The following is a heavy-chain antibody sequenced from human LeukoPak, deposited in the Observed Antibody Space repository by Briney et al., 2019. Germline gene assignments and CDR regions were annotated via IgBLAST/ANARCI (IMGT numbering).Heavy chain of an antibody. CDR3: ARGWLAAGTTGAFES. V-gene: IGHV3-30*03. J-gene: IGHJ3*02. Sequence: LSLTCAVYGGSFSGYYWSWVRQAPGKGLEWVAVISYVGSNKYYADSVKGRFTISRDNSKNTLYLQMNSLRAGDTAGYYCARGWLAAGTTGAFESWGQGTMVTVSS. CDR1: GGSFSGYY. D-gene: IGHD6-13*01. CDR2: ISYVGSNK.